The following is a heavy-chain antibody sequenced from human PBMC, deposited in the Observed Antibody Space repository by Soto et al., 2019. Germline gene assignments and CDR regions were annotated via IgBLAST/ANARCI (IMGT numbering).Heavy chain of an antibody. V-gene: IGHV1-18*04. J-gene: IGHJ4*02. D-gene: IGHD3-3*01. CDR2: ISAYNVNT. CDR3: ARYMAPVITIFGVVTANVLDY. CDR1: GSTFTSYG. Sequence: ASVKVCCKASGSTFTSYGISWVRQAPGQGLELMGWISAYNVNTNYAQKLQGRVTMTTDTSTSTAYMELRSLRSDDTAVYYCARYMAPVITIFGVVTANVLDYWGQGTLVTVS.